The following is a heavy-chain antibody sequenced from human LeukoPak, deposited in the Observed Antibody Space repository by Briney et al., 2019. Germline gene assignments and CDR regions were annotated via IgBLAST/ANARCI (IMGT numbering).Heavy chain of an antibody. J-gene: IGHJ5*02. V-gene: IGHV1-8*01. D-gene: IGHD4-23*01. CDR2: MNPNSGNT. Sequence: ASVKVSCKASRYTFTTYDINWVRQATGQGLEWMGWMNPNSGNTGYAQKFQVRVTMTRNTSISTAYMELSSLRSEDTAVYYCARGPNKSDGGNSGSAWFDPWGQGTLVTVSS. CDR3: ARGPNKSDGGNSGSAWFDP. CDR1: RYTFTTYD.